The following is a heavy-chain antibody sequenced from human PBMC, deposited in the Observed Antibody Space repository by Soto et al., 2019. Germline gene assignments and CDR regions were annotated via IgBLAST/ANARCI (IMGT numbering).Heavy chain of an antibody. CDR2: MNPNSGNT. V-gene: IGHV1-8*01. J-gene: IGHJ6*03. CDR3: ARGTILGTYYYMDV. CDR1: GYTFTSYG. Sequence: GASVKVSCKASGYTFTSYGVNWVRQATGQGLEWMGWMNPNSGNTGYAQKFQGRVTMTRNTSISTAYMELSSLRSEDTAVYYCARGTILGTYYYMDVWGKGTTVTVSS. D-gene: IGHD3-3*01.